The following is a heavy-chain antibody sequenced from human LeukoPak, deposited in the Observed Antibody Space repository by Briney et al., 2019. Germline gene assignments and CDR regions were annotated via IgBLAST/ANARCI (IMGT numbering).Heavy chain of an antibody. D-gene: IGHD1-26*01. CDR2: IYYSGST. CDR1: GGSISSYC. J-gene: IGHJ4*02. CDR3: ARLPGATSNVDY. Sequence: NSSETLSLTGTVSGGSISSYCWSWIRQPPGKGLEGIGYIYYSGSTNYNPSLKSRVTISVDTSKNQFSLKLSSVTAADTAVYYCARLPGATSNVDYWGQGTLVTVSS. V-gene: IGHV4-59*08.